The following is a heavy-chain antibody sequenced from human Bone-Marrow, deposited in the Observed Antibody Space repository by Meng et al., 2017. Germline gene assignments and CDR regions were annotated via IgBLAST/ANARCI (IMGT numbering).Heavy chain of an antibody. CDR3: ARDSFRSSFDS. V-gene: IGHV4-39*07. J-gene: IGHJ4*02. CDR1: GGSISSSSYY. CDR2: IYYSGNT. Sequence: SETLSLTCTVSGGSISSSSYYWGWIRQPPGKGLEWIGSIYYSGNTYYTPSLKSRVTISVDTSKNQFYLKLNSMTAADTAVYYCARDSFRSSFDSWGQGTLVTVSS.